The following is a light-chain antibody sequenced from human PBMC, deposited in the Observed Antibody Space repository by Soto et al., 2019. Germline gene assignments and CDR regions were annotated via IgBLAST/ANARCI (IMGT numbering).Light chain of an antibody. CDR3: QQYNSYSYT. V-gene: IGKV1-5*01. J-gene: IGKJ2*01. Sequence: DIQMTQSPSTLSASVGDRVTITCRASQSISSWLAWYQQKPGKAPKLLIYDASSLESGVTSRFSGSGSGTEFHLTISRLQPDDFATYYCQQYNSYSYTFGQGTKLEIK. CDR2: DAS. CDR1: QSISSW.